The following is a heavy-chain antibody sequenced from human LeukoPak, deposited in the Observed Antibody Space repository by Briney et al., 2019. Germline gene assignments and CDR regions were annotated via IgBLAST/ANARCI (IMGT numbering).Heavy chain of an antibody. Sequence: ASVKVSCKASGGTFSSYAISSVRQAPEQGLEWMGRIIAILGIANHAQKFQGRVTITADKPTRPAYMELRRLRSEDTAVYYCATNHSGYARPGDSRYYYYGMDVWGQGTTVTVSS. V-gene: IGHV1-69*10. CDR3: ATNHSGYARPGDSRYYYYGMDV. J-gene: IGHJ6*02. CDR1: GGTFSSYA. CDR2: IIAILGIA. D-gene: IGHD5-12*01.